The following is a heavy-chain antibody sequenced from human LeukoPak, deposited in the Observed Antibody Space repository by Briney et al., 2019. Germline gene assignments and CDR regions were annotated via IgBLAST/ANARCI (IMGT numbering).Heavy chain of an antibody. CDR3: AKRGNWGFFDY. CDR2: IYHSGST. J-gene: IGHJ4*02. D-gene: IGHD7-27*01. Sequence: SETLSLTCTVSGDSISSYYWSWIRQPPGKGLEWIGSIYHSGSTYYNPSLKSRVTILIDTSKNQFSLKLSSVTAADTAVYYCAKRGNWGFFDYWGQGTLVTVSS. V-gene: IGHV4-38-2*02. CDR1: GDSISSYY.